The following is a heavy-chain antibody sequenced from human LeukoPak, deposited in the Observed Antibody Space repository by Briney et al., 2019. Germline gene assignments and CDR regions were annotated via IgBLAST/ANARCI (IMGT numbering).Heavy chain of an antibody. V-gene: IGHV3-48*04. CDR2: ISSSSSTI. CDR3: ARDLDYYGSGGILAY. D-gene: IGHD3-10*01. J-gene: IGHJ4*02. CDR1: GFTFSSYS. Sequence: GGSLRLSCAASGFTFSSYSMNWVRQAPGKGLEWDSCISSSSSTIYYADSVKGRFTISRDNAKNSLYLQMNSLRAEDTAVYYCARDLDYYGSGGILAYWGQGTLVTVSS.